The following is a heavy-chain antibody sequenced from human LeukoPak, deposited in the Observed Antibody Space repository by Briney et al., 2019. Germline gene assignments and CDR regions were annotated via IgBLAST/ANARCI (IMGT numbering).Heavy chain of an antibody. Sequence: SETLSLTCTVSGGSISSSSYYWGWIRQPPGKGLEWIGNIYYSGRTYYNPSPKSRVTISVDTSKNQFSLKLSSVTATDTAVYYCARGIILAVAGTHYYYYGMDVWGQGTTVTVSS. V-gene: IGHV4-39*01. CDR1: GGSISSSSYY. CDR3: ARGIILAVAGTHYYYYGMDV. D-gene: IGHD6-19*01. CDR2: IYYSGRT. J-gene: IGHJ6*02.